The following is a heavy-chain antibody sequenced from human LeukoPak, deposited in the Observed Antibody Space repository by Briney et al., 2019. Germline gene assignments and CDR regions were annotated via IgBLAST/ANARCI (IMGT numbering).Heavy chain of an antibody. CDR3: ASGSYSGY. CDR2: IYYSGSS. V-gene: IGHV4-39*01. Sequence: SETLSLTCSVSGGSISGSGHFWGWIRQPPGKGLEWIASIYYSGSSYYNPSLESRVTISVDTSKNQFSLKVRSVTAADTAVYYCASGSYSGYWGQGTLVTVSS. D-gene: IGHD1-26*01. J-gene: IGHJ4*02. CDR1: GGSISGSGHF.